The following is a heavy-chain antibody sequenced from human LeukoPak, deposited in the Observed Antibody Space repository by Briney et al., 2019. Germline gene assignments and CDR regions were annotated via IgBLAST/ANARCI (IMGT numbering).Heavy chain of an antibody. V-gene: IGHV3-11*04. CDR3: ARAPPGNMIVVSAFDI. Sequence: GGSLRLSCAASGFTFSDYYMSWIRQAPGRGREWVAYISSSGRTIYYADSVKGRFTISRDNAKNSLYLQMNILRPESTAGYYCARAPPGNMIVVSAFDIWGQGTMVTVSS. D-gene: IGHD3-22*01. CDR1: GFTFSDYY. J-gene: IGHJ3*02. CDR2: ISSSGRTI.